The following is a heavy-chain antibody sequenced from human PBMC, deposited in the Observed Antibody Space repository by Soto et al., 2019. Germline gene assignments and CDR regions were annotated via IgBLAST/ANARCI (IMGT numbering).Heavy chain of an antibody. Sequence: PGGSLRLSCAASGFTFSSYGMHWVRQAPGKGLEWVAVISYDGSNKYYADSVKGRFTISRDNSKNTLYLQMNSLRAEDTAVYYCAKEGENYGLRAPLGMDVRGQGTTVTVSS. CDR1: GFTFSSYG. V-gene: IGHV3-30*18. D-gene: IGHD1-7*01. CDR2: ISYDGSNK. CDR3: AKEGENYGLRAPLGMDV. J-gene: IGHJ6*02.